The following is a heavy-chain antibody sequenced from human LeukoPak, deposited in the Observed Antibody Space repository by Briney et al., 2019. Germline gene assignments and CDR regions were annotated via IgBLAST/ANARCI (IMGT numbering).Heavy chain of an antibody. D-gene: IGHD3-3*01. Sequence: SETLSLTCAVYGGSFSGYYWSWIRQPPGKGLEWIGYIYYSGSTNYNPSLKSRVTISVDTSKNQFSLKLSSVTAADTAVYYCARGRKNVLRFLEWLFYYMDVWGKGTTVTVSS. CDR2: IYYSGST. CDR1: GGSFSGYY. J-gene: IGHJ6*03. CDR3: ARGRKNVLRFLEWLFYYMDV. V-gene: IGHV4-59*01.